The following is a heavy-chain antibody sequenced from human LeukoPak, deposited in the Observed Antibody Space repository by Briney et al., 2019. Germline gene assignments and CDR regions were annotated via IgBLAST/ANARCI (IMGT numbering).Heavy chain of an antibody. CDR2: IRSKIYGGTP. V-gene: IGHV3-49*04. CDR3: TRDQTPYY. Sequence: GGSLRLSCTASGFTFGDYAMTWVRQAPGKGLEWVGFIRSKIYGGTPEYAASVKGRFTISRDDSKGIAYLQLNSLKTEDTAVYYCTRDQTPYYWGQGTLVTVSS. CDR1: GFTFGDYA. J-gene: IGHJ4*02.